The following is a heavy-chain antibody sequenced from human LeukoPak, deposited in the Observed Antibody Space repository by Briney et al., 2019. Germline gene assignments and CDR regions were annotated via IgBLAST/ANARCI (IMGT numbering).Heavy chain of an antibody. CDR2: IYHSGST. V-gene: IGHV4-4*02. J-gene: IGHJ4*02. Sequence: SETLSLTCAVSGGSISISNWWRWVRQPPGKGLEWIGEIYHSGSTNYNPSLKSRVTISVDKSKNQFSLKLSSVTAADTAVYYCARARGAVAIDYWGQGTLVTVSS. CDR3: ARARGAVAIDY. CDR1: GGSISISNW. D-gene: IGHD6-19*01.